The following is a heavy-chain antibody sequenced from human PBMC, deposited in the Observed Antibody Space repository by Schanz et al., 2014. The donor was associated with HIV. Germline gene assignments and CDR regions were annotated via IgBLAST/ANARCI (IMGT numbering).Heavy chain of an antibody. CDR3: ARVALAVDGADYGMDV. V-gene: IGHV3-9*01. CDR1: GFTFTDYA. Sequence: EVQLVESGGHLVQPGRSLRLSCAASGFTFTDYAMHWVRQVPGKGLEWVAGISWHGYTVGYADSVKGRFTISRDKSKNTLYLEMNSLRVEDTAVYYCARVALAVDGADYGMDVWGQGIMVTVSS. CDR2: ISWHGYTV. J-gene: IGHJ6*02. D-gene: IGHD2-2*01.